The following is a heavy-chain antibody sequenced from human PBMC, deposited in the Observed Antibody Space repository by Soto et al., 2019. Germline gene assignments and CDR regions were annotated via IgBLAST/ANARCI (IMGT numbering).Heavy chain of an antibody. CDR3: ARDNKWSLDY. CDR1: GFTVSSTY. Sequence: PGGSLRLSCAASGFTVSSTYLTWVRQAPGKGLEWVAILYTGTDTVYADSVKGRFTISRDSSKNTLYLQMNSLRAEDTAVYYCARDNKWSLDYWGQGTLVTVSS. CDR2: LYTGTDT. J-gene: IGHJ4*02. D-gene: IGHD2-15*01. V-gene: IGHV3-53*01.